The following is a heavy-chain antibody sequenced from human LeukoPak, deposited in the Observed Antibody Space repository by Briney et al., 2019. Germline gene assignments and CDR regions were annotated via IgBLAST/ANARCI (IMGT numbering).Heavy chain of an antibody. CDR2: IYYSGST. J-gene: IGHJ3*02. CDR1: GGSISSGGYY. CDR3: ARGGVTPIRDASAI. Sequence: KPSETLSLTCTVSGGSISSGGYYWSWIPQHPGKGLEWIGYIYYSGSTYYNPSLKSRVTISVDTSKNQFSLKLSSVTAADTAVYYCARGGVTPIRDASAIWGQGTMVTVSS. D-gene: IGHD2-21*02. V-gene: IGHV4-31*03.